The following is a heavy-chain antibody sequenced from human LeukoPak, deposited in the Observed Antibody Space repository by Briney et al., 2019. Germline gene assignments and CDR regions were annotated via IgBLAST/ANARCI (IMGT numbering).Heavy chain of an antibody. CDR1: GGSISSSSYY. CDR3: ARGHQDYYDNSALNWFDP. CDR2: IYYSGST. J-gene: IGHJ5*02. Sequence: SETLSLTCTVSGGSISSSSYYWGWIRQPPGKGLEWIESIYYSGSTNYNPSLKSQLTISVDTSKNQFSLKLSSVTAADTAVYFCARGHQDYYDNSALNWFDPWGQGTLVTVSS. V-gene: IGHV4-39*07. D-gene: IGHD3-22*01.